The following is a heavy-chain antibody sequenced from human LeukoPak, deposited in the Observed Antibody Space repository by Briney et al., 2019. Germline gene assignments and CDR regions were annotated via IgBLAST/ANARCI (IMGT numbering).Heavy chain of an antibody. D-gene: IGHD3-10*01. J-gene: IGHJ4*02. CDR1: GFTVSSNY. Sequence: GSLRLSCAASGFTVSSNYMSWVRQAPGKGLEWVSAISGSGGSTYYADSVKGRFTISRDNSENTLYLQMNSLRAEDTAVYYCAKSSNRVRFGSIDDYWGQGTLVTVSS. CDR3: AKSSNRVRFGSIDDY. CDR2: ISGSGGST. V-gene: IGHV3-23*01.